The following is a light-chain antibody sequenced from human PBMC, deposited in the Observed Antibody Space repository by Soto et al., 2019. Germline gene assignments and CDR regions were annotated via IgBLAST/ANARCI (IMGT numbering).Light chain of an antibody. CDR3: TSYTSSDTAV. CDR1: SNDVGGYNY. J-gene: IGLJ2*01. V-gene: IGLV2-14*01. CDR2: EVS. Sequence: QSALTQPASVSGSPGQSITISCTGTSNDVGGYNYVSWYQQHPGKAPKLIIYEVSNRPSGVSNRFSGSKSGDTASLTISGLQAEDEADYYCTSYTSSDTAVFGGGTKVTVL.